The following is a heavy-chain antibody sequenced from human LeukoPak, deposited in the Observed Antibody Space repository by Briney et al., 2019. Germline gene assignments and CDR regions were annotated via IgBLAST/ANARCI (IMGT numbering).Heavy chain of an antibody. D-gene: IGHD2-2*02. CDR1: GFTFSSYA. V-gene: IGHV3-30-3*01. CDR3: ASSKLLYSWFDP. J-gene: IGHJ5*02. Sequence: GGSLRLSGAASGFTFSSYAMHWVRQAPGKGLEWVAVISYDGSNKYYADSVKGRFTISRDNSKNTLYLQMNSLRAEDTAVYYCASSKLLYSWFDPWGQGTLVTVSS. CDR2: ISYDGSNK.